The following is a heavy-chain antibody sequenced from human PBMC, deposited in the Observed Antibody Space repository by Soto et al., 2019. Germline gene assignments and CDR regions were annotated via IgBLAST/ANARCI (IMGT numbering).Heavy chain of an antibody. CDR1: VFPFSDYS. V-gene: IGHV3-11*01. CDR3: ARRSYFDY. J-gene: IGHJ4*02. Sequence: GGSLRLSCAASVFPFSDYSMSWFRQAPGKGLEWVSYISTTSNTIYYADSVKGRFTISRDNAENSLYLQMNSLRAEDTAIYYCARRSYFDYWGQGTLVTVSS. CDR2: ISTTSNTI. D-gene: IGHD3-10*01.